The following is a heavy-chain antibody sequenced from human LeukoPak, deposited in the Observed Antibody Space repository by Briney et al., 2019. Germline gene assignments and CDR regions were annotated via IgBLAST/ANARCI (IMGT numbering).Heavy chain of an antibody. CDR2: IYQRATV. CDR1: GYSISSGYF. V-gene: IGHV4-38-2*02. J-gene: IGHJ4*02. CDR3: ARLRYQQIDY. Sequence: SETLSLTCNVSGYSISSGYFWGWVRQPPGQGLEWIGSIYQRATVHYSPSLKSRVTISVDTSKNQFSLKLSSVTAADTAVYYCARLRYQQIDYWGQGTLVTVSS. D-gene: IGHD2-2*01.